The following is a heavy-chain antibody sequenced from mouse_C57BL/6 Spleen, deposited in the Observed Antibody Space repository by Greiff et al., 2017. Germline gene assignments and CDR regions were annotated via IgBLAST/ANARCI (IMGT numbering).Heavy chain of an antibody. V-gene: IGHV1-15*01. D-gene: IGHD1-1*01. CDR2: IDPETGGT. Sequence: VQLQQSGAELVRPGASVTLSCKASGYTFTDYEMHWVKQTPVHGLEWIGAIDPETGGTAYTQKFTGKAILTADKSSSTAYMELRSLTSEDSAVYYCTRSFTTVVATINYFDDWGQGTTLTVSS. CDR1: GYTFTDYE. J-gene: IGHJ2*01. CDR3: TRSFTTVVATINYFDD.